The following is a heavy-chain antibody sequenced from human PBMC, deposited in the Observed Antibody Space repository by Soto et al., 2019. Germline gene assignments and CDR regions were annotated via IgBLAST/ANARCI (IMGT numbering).Heavy chain of an antibody. Sequence: GGSLRLSCAASGFTFSSYSMSWVRQAPGKGLEWVSGFRSSGDGGTTYYADSVRGRFTISRDNSKDTLFLQMNSLRAEDTAIYYCAKKVNSGPGSQYFDYWGQGTLVTVSS. J-gene: IGHJ4*02. CDR2: FRSSGDGGTT. V-gene: IGHV3-23*01. D-gene: IGHD3-10*01. CDR3: AKKVNSGPGSQYFDY. CDR1: GFTFSSYS.